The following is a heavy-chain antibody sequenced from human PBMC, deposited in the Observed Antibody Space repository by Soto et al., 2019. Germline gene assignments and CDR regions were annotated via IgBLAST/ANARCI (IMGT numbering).Heavy chain of an antibody. V-gene: IGHV3-13*01. CDR3: TRKTPPTGMEV. CDR2: IGSGGDT. CDR1: GFTLSSYD. D-gene: IGHD3-9*01. J-gene: IGHJ6*02. Sequence: EVQLVESGGGLVQPGGSLRLSCAASGFTLSSYDIHWVRQATGEGLAWVSGIGSGGDTHYADSVKGRFIIPREDGKNSLYLQMNNLRVGDTAVYYCTRKTPPTGMEVWGQGATVTVSS.